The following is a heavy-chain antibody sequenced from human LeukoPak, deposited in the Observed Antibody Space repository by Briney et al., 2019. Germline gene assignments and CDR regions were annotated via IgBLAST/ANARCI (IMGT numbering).Heavy chain of an antibody. CDR1: GFTFRRYW. CDR3: ARDVGGSLDY. V-gene: IGHV3-7*01. Sequence: GGSLRLSCAASGFTFRRYWMAWVRQAPGKGLEWVANIKGDESAKHQADSVKGRFTISRDNAQNLLYLQMSSLRGEDTAVYYCARDVGGSLDYWGQGTLVTVSS. CDR2: IKGDESAK. D-gene: IGHD1-26*01. J-gene: IGHJ4*02.